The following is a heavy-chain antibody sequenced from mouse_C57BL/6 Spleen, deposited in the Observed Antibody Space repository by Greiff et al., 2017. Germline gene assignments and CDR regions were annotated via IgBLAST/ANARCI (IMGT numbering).Heavy chain of an antibody. D-gene: IGHD6-5*01. CDR3: AREEVLSGPFAY. Sequence: QVQLQQPGAELVRPGSSVKLSCKASGYTFTSYWMDWVKQRPGQGLEWIGNIYPSDSETHYNQKFKDKATLTVDKSSSTAYMQLSSLTSEDSAVYYCAREEVLSGPFAYWGQGTLVTVSA. J-gene: IGHJ3*01. CDR1: GYTFTSYW. V-gene: IGHV1-61*01. CDR2: IYPSDSET.